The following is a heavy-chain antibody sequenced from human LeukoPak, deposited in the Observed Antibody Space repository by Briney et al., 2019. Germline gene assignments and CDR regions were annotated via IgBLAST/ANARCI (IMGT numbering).Heavy chain of an antibody. CDR3: ARDLEAIFGVVISYGIDV. J-gene: IGHJ6*02. Sequence: GASVKVSCKASGYTFTSYAMHWVRQAPGQRLEWMGWINAGNGNTKYSQKFQGRVTITRDTSASTAYMELSSLRSEDTAVYYCARDLEAIFGVVISYGIDVWGQGTTVTVSS. CDR2: INAGNGNT. V-gene: IGHV1-3*01. D-gene: IGHD3-3*01. CDR1: GYTFTSYA.